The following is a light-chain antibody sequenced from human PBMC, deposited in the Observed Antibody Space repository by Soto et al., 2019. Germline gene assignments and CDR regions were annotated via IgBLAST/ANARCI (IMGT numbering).Light chain of an antibody. Sequence: DIQITQSPSSLSASVGDRVTITCRASQDISIYLGWYQQKPGKAPKLLIYAASTLQSGVPSRFSGSGSGTDFTLTISSLQPEDFATYYCQQLDTFLLTFGGGTKVDIK. CDR3: QQLDTFLLT. V-gene: IGKV1-9*01. CDR1: QDISIY. J-gene: IGKJ4*01. CDR2: AAS.